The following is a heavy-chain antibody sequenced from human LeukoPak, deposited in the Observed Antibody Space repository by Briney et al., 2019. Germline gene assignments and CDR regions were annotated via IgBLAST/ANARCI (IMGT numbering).Heavy chain of an antibody. CDR1: GFMFSSYS. J-gene: IGHJ4*02. V-gene: IGHV3-48*01. Sequence: PGGSLRLSCAGSGFMFSSYSMTWLRQAPGKGLEWISYISSISRTTHYADSVQGRVTLPRDNGKNSLYLQMNSLRAEDTAIYYCAKGKYYSGWGQGTLDIVSS. D-gene: IGHD3-10*01. CDR2: ISSISRTT. CDR3: AKGKYYSG.